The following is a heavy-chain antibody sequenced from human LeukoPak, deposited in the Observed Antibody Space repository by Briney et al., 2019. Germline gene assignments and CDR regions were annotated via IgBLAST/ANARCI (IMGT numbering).Heavy chain of an antibody. V-gene: IGHV4-59*01. CDR3: ARILGYCTNGVCYRGYIDY. CDR2: IYYSGST. CDR1: GGSISSYY. J-gene: IGHJ4*02. Sequence: PSETLSLTCTVSGGSISSYYWSWIRQPPGKGLEWIGYIYYSGSTNYNPSLKSRVTISVDTSKNQFSLKLSSVTAADTAVYYCARILGYCTNGVCYRGYIDYWGQGTLVTVSS. D-gene: IGHD2-8*01.